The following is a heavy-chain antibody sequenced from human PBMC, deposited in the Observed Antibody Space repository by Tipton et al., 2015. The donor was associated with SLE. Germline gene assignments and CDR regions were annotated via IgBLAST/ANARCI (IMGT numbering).Heavy chain of an antibody. CDR3: ARKTYYYGSGSYHFDY. D-gene: IGHD3-10*01. Sequence: LRLSCTVSGGSISSGYYYWSWIRQPPGKGLEWIGYIYYSGSTNYNPSLESRLTISVETSKNQFSLKLSSVSAADTAVYYCARKTYYYGSGSYHFDYWGQGTLVTVSS. V-gene: IGHV4-61*01. CDR2: IYYSGST. J-gene: IGHJ4*02. CDR1: GGSISSGYYY.